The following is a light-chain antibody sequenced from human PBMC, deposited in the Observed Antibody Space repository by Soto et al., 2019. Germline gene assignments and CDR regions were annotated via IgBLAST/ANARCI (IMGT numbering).Light chain of an antibody. Sequence: EIGLTQSPGILCLSPGERATLSCRASQSVTSIYLAWYQQKPGQAPRLLIYGASSRVIGIPDRFRGSGSGTKFTLVISRVEPEDFAVYYCQQYDSSSWTFGQATEVEV. J-gene: IGKJ1*01. CDR1: QSVTSIY. CDR2: GAS. V-gene: IGKV3-20*01. CDR3: QQYDSSSWT.